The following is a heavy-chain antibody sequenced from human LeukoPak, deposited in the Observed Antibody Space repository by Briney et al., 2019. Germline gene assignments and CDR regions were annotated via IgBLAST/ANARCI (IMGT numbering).Heavy chain of an antibody. V-gene: IGHV4-4*07. Sequence: PSETLSLTCTVSGGSISSYYWSWIRQPAGKGLEWIGRIYTSGSTNFNPSLKSRVTISVDTSKNQFSLKLSSVTAADTAVYYCARGYCSSTSCGGDAFDIWGQGTMVTVSS. CDR3: ARGYCSSTSCGGDAFDI. CDR2: IYTSGST. D-gene: IGHD2-2*01. J-gene: IGHJ3*02. CDR1: GGSISSYY.